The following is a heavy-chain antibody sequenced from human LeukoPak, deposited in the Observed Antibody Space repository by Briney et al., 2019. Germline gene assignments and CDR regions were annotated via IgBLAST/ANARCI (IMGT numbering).Heavy chain of an antibody. V-gene: IGHV3-23*01. CDR2: IGGSGGST. CDR1: GFTFSSYA. CDR3: ARKAGYYYGSGDY. Sequence: GGSLRLSCAASGFTFSSYAMNWVRQAPGKGLEWVSTIGGSGGSTYYADSVKGRFTISRDNSKNTLYLQMNSLRAEDTALYYCARKAGYYYGSGDYWGQGTLVTVSS. D-gene: IGHD3-10*01. J-gene: IGHJ4*02.